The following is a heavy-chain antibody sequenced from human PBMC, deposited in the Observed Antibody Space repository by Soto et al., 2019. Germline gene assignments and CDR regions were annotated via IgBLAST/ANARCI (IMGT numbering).Heavy chain of an antibody. D-gene: IGHD3-16*02. CDR2: ISAYNGNT. Sequence: QVQLVQSGAEVKKPGASVKVSCKASGYTFTSYGISWVRQAPGQGLEWMGWISAYNGNTNYAQKLQGRVTMTTDTSTGTAYMELRSLRSDDTAVYYCAGGYDYVWGSYRTYYFDYWGQGTLVTVSS. CDR3: AGGYDYVWGSYRTYYFDY. V-gene: IGHV1-18*01. J-gene: IGHJ4*02. CDR1: GYTFTSYG.